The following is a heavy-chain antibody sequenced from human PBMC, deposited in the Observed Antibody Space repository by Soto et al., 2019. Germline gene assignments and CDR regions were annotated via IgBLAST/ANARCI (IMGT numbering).Heavy chain of an antibody. CDR1: GFTFSSYA. Sequence: GGSLRLSCAASGFTFSSYAMSWVRQAPGKGLEWVSAISGSGGSTYYADSVKGRFTISRDNSRNTLYLQMDSLRVEDSAVYSCAKAGCRGGTCYLYYFDYWGQGALVTVSS. CDR3: AKAGCRGGTCYLYYFDY. D-gene: IGHD2-15*01. V-gene: IGHV3-23*01. CDR2: ISGSGGST. J-gene: IGHJ4*02.